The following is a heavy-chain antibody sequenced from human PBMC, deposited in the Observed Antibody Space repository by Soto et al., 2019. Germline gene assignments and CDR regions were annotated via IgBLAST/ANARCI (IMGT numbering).Heavy chain of an antibody. V-gene: IGHV1-18*01. Sequence: GASVNVSCKAFGHVFTSYGISWARQAPGRGLQCWVGNSSYSGSTNYAHKLQGRVTITADTSTSKSYLKLRSVRADDTAVYYCARRHLDDKGIYDGFDPWGQGTLVTVSS. D-gene: IGHD5-12*01. CDR3: ARRHLDDKGIYDGFDP. J-gene: IGHJ5*02. CDR2: NSSYSGST. CDR1: GHVFTSYG.